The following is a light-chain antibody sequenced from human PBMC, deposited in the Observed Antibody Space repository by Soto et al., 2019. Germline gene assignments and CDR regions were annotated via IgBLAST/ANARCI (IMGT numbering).Light chain of an antibody. J-gene: IGLJ2*01. CDR1: SSNIGENT. CDR2: SNN. CDR3: AAWDDSLNCVV. Sequence: QSVLTQPPSASGTPGQRVTISCSGSSSNIGENTVNWYQQLPGTAPKLLIYSNNQRPSGVPDRFSGSKSGTSASLAISGLQSEDEADYYCAAWDDSLNCVVFGGGTKLTVL. V-gene: IGLV1-44*01.